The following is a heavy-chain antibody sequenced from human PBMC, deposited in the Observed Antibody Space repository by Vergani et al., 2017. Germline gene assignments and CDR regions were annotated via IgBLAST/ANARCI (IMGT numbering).Heavy chain of an antibody. CDR1: GGSISSYY. CDR2: IYYSGST. CDR3: ARARGVDYGGNSGIYFDY. J-gene: IGHJ4*02. V-gene: IGHV4-59*01. Sequence: QVQLQESGPGLVKPSETLSLTCTVSGGSISSYYWSWIRQPPGKGLEWIGYIYYSGSTNYNPSLKSRVTISVDTYKNQFSLKLSSVTAADTAVYYWARARGVDYGGNSGIYFDYWGQGTLVTVSS. D-gene: IGHD4-23*01.